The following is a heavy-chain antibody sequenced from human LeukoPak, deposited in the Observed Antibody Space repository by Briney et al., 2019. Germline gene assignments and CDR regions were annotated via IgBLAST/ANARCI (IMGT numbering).Heavy chain of an antibody. J-gene: IGHJ4*02. V-gene: IGHV3-23*01. Sequence: PGGSLRLSCAASGFTFSDYSMSWLRQAPGKGLEWVSGMSGSGGKIYYADSVKGRFTISRDNSKNTLYLQMNSLRAEDTAVYYCAGGPQGGIGYSGYDSRDYWGQGTLVTVSS. CDR2: MSGSGGKI. CDR1: GFTFSDYS. D-gene: IGHD5-12*01. CDR3: AGGPQGGIGYSGYDSRDY.